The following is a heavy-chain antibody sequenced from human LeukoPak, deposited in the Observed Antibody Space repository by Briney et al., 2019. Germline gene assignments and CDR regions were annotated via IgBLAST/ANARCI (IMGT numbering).Heavy chain of an antibody. J-gene: IGHJ4*02. CDR2: INPNSGGT. Sequence: ASVKVSCKASGYIFTGYYMHWVRQAPGQGLEWMGWINPNSGGTNYAQKFQGRVTMTRDTSISTAYMELSRLRSDDTAVYYCTTYSNYPAQLDYWGQGTLVTVSS. D-gene: IGHD4-11*01. V-gene: IGHV1-2*02. CDR3: TTYSNYPAQLDY. CDR1: GYIFTGYY.